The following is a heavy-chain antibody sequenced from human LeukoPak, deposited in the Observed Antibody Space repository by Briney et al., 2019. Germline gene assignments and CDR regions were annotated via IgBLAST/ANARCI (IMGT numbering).Heavy chain of an antibody. D-gene: IGHD6-19*01. CDR2: IWSDGVTK. Sequence: PGGSLRLPCAASGFSFSNYGMHWVRQAPGKGLEWVAVIWSDGVTKYYADSVKGRFTISRDNSKNTLYLQMNSLRAEDTAVYYCAREAQDSSGSSYNFDYWGQGTLVTVSS. J-gene: IGHJ4*02. V-gene: IGHV3-33*01. CDR3: AREAQDSSGSSYNFDY. CDR1: GFSFSNYG.